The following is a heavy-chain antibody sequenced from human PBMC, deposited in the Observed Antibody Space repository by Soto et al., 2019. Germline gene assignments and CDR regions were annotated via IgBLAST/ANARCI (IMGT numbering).Heavy chain of an antibody. V-gene: IGHV1-24*01. J-gene: IGHJ3*02. CDR2: FDPEDGET. CDR1: GYTLTELS. Sequence: ASVKVSCKGAGYTLTELSMHWVRQAPGKGLEWMGGFDPEDGETIYAQKFQGRVTMTEDTSTDTAYMELSSLRSEDTAVYYCATGRNGDYGPYDAFDIWGQGTMVTVSS. D-gene: IGHD4-17*01. CDR3: ATGRNGDYGPYDAFDI.